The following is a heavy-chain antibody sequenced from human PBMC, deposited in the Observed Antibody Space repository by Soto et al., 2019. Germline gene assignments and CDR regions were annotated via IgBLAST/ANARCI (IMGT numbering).Heavy chain of an antibody. J-gene: IGHJ6*02. CDR2: IIPIFGTA. CDR1: GGTFSSYA. V-gene: IGHV1-69*13. Sequence: SVKVSCKASGGTFSSYAISWVRQAPGQGLEWMGGIIPIFGTANYAQKFQGRVTITADESTSTAYMELSSLRSEDTAVYYCARDRGIFGVVIKPHYSYHYGMNVWGQGTTVTVSS. D-gene: IGHD3-3*01. CDR3: ARDRGIFGVVIKPHYSYHYGMNV.